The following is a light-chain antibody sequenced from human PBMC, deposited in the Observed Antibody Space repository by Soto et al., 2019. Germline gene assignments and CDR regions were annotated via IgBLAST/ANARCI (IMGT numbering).Light chain of an antibody. CDR1: SSDVGGYNF. CDR3: SSYAGGNVV. Sequence: QSALTQPPSASGSPGQSVSISCAGTSSDVGGYNFVSWYQQHPGKAPKLMIYEVTKRPSGVPERFSGSKSGNTASLTVSGLQYEDEADYYCSSYAGGNVVFGGGTKLTVL. CDR2: EVT. V-gene: IGLV2-8*01. J-gene: IGLJ2*01.